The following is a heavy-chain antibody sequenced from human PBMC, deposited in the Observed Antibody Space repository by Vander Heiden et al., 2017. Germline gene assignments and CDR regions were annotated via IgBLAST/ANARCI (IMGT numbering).Heavy chain of an antibody. CDR2: IFSNDEK. J-gene: IGHJ4*02. V-gene: IGHV2-26*01. Sequence: QVTLKESGPVLGKPTETLTLTCTVAGFSLSNARMGVSWIRQPPGKALEWLAHIFSNDEKSYRTSLKSRLTISKDTSKSQVVLTMTNMDPVDTATYYCARISKRVYYDSLDYWGQGTLVTVSS. CDR3: ARISKRVYYDSLDY. CDR1: GFSLSNARMG. D-gene: IGHD3-3*01.